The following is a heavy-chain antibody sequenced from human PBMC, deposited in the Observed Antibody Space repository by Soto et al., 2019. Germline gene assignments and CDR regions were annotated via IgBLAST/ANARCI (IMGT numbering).Heavy chain of an antibody. CDR3: ARGGGCSSTSCYRGNYYYGMDV. CDR2: INPNSGGT. J-gene: IGHJ6*02. CDR1: GYTFTGYY. Sequence: QVQLVQSGAEVKKPGASVKVSCKASGYTFTGYYMHWVRQAPGQGLEWMGWINPNSGGTNYAQKFQGRVTMTRDTSISTAYMELSRLRSDDTAVYYCARGGGCSSTSCYRGNYYYGMDVWGQGTTVTVSS. V-gene: IGHV1-2*02. D-gene: IGHD2-2*01.